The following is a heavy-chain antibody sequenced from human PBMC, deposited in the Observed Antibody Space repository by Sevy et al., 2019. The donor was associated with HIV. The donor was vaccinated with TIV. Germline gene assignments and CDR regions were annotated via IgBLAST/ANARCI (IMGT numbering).Heavy chain of an antibody. CDR1: GYTFTGYY. CDR2: INPNSGGT. D-gene: IGHD3-16*01. Sequence: ASVKVSCKASGYTFTGYYMHWVRQAPGQGLEWMGWINPNSGGTNYAQTFQGRVTMTRDTSISTAYMELSRLRSDDTAVYYCARVGAGDYYYYGMDVWGQGTTVTVSS. CDR3: ARVGAGDYYYYGMDV. V-gene: IGHV1-2*02. J-gene: IGHJ6*02.